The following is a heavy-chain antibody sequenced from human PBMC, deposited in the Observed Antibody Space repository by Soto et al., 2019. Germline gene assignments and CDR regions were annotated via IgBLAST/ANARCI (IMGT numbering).Heavy chain of an antibody. Sequence: EVQLVESGGGLVQPGGSLRLSCAASGFTFSSYDMHWVRQVRGEGLEWVSGIGSTGDTYYPDSVKGRFIISRENAKNSLYLQMNSLRAGDTAVYYFARGVAADGGDALDIWGQGTMVIVSS. CDR3: ARGVAADGGDALDI. CDR1: GFTFSSYD. CDR2: IGSTGDT. V-gene: IGHV3-13*01. D-gene: IGHD6-13*01. J-gene: IGHJ3*02.